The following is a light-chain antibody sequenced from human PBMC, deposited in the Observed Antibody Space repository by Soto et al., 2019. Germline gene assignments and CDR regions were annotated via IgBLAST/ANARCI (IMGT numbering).Light chain of an antibody. J-gene: IGKJ4*01. Sequence: DIQMTQSPSSLSASVGDRVTITCRASQGISNSLAWYQQKPGKAPKLLIYVSSSLQSGVTSRFRGSGSGTYFTLTISNLQPEDVATYYGQKYNSAPLTFGGGTKVEIK. CDR2: VSS. CDR3: QKYNSAPLT. V-gene: IGKV1-27*01. CDR1: QGISNS.